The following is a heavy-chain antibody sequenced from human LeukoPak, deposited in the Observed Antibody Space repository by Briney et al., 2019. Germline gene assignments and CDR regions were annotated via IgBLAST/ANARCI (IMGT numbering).Heavy chain of an antibody. Sequence: GGSLRLSCAASGFIFSSYAMTWVRQAPVKGLEWLSVVTDTGGNTYHADSVKGRFTISRDNYKNTVYLEMNSLRVEDTAVYYCAKGTVRSCSGPSCYPLDSWGQGTLVTVSS. D-gene: IGHD2-15*01. CDR3: AKGTVRSCSGPSCYPLDS. J-gene: IGHJ4*02. CDR1: GFIFSSYA. CDR2: VTDTGGNT. V-gene: IGHV3-23*01.